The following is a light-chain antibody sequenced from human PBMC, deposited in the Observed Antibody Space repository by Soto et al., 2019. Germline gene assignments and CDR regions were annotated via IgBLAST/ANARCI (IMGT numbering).Light chain of an antibody. CDR2: HAS. CDR1: QSVSDK. Sequence: EIVMTQSPATVSVPPGERATLSCRTSQSVSDKLAWYQQKPGQAPRLLIYHASARATGIPAGFSGSGSGTVFTLTISGLQSVDFAVYYCQQYNNWPPWTFGQGTKVDIK. J-gene: IGKJ1*01. CDR3: QQYNNWPPWT. V-gene: IGKV3-15*01.